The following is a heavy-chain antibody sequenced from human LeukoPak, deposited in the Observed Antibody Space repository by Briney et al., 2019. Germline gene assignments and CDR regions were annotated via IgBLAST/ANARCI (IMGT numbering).Heavy chain of an antibody. CDR3: ARASGSYGSGSYYYSGMDV. J-gene: IGHJ6*04. V-gene: IGHV4-38-2*01. Sequence: SETLSLTCAVSGYSIGSGFYWGWIRQPPGKGLEWIGSIFHSGSTYYDPSLKSRVTISVDTSKNQFSLKLSSVTAADTALYYCARASGSYGSGSYYYSGMDVWGKGTTVTVSS. CDR1: GYSIGSGFY. D-gene: IGHD3-10*01. CDR2: IFHSGST.